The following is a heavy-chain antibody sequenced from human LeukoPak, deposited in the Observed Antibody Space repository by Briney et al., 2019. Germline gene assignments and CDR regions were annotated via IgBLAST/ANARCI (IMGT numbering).Heavy chain of an antibody. J-gene: IGHJ4*02. D-gene: IGHD1-1*01. CDR2: IYHSGST. CDR3: ARGPVVAVLVNKGASTSTYFDS. V-gene: IGHV4-4*02. Sequence: SETLSLTCAVSGGSISSSNWWSWVRQPPGKGLEWIGEIYHSGSTNYNPSLKSRVTISVDKSKNQFSLKLSSVTAADTAVYYCARGPVVAVLVNKGASTSTYFDSWGQGTLVTVSS. CDR1: GGSISSSNW.